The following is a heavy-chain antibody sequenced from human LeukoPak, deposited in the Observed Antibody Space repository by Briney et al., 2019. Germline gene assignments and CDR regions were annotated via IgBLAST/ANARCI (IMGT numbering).Heavy chain of an antibody. CDR3: AGISTGSCFRH. CDR1: GYSISNDYY. V-gene: IGHV4-38-2*02. J-gene: IGHJ1*01. D-gene: IGHD4-17*01. Sequence: PSQTLSLTCIVSGYSISNDYYWGWIRQSPEKGLEWLGSISPSGSTYYNPSLRSRVTISRDMPKNQFSLDLNSVTAADTAVYYCAGISTGSCFRHWGQGTLVTVSS. CDR2: ISPSGST.